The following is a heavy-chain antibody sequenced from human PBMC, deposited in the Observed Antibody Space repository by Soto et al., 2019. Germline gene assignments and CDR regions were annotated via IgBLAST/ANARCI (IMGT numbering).Heavy chain of an antibody. CDR3: ARVLTPFDP. V-gene: IGHV1-18*01. D-gene: IGHD7-27*01. Sequence: SVKFSCKASGYTFPRYRISLVRQAPGQGLEWMGWISAYNGNTNYAQKLQGRVTMTTDTSTSTAYMELRSLRSDDTDVYYCARVLTPFDPWGQGTLDTVSS. J-gene: IGHJ5*02. CDR2: ISAYNGNT. CDR1: GYTFPRYR.